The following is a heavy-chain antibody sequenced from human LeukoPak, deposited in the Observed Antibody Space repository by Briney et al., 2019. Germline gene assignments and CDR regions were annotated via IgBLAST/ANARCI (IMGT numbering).Heavy chain of an antibody. J-gene: IGHJ4*02. CDR1: GFTFSSYA. Sequence: PGGSLRLSCAASGFTFSSYAMSWVRQAPGKGLEWVSAISGGGGSTYYADSVKGRFTISRDNSKNTLYLQMNSLRAEDTAVYYCAKDLDYDSSGYRITSIGYWGQGTLVTVSS. V-gene: IGHV3-23*01. D-gene: IGHD3-22*01. CDR2: ISGGGGST. CDR3: AKDLDYDSSGYRITSIGY.